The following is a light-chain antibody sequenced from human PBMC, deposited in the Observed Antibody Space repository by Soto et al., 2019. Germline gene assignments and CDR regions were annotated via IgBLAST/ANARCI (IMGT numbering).Light chain of an antibody. CDR2: GAS. CDR3: HHFGSLPET. V-gene: IGKV3-20*01. CDR1: QSISSSY. Sequence: EIVLTQSPGTLSLSPGERATLSCRASQSISSSYLAWNQQKPGQAPRLLIYGASSRATGIPDRFSGSGSGTDFTLTISRLEPEDFAVYYCHHFGSLPETFGQGTNVE. J-gene: IGKJ1*01.